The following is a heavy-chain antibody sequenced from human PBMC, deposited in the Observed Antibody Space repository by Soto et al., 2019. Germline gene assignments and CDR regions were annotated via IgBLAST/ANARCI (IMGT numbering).Heavy chain of an antibody. CDR3: VRQGIDYLHGLVDV. CDR1: SGPDRSHN. CDR2: AYYTGDT. V-gene: IGHV4-59*08. Sequence: QVQLQQSGPRLVKPSETLSLTCTVSSGPDRSHNWGWIRQPPGRGLEWIGYAYYTGDTAYNPSLRSRVALAAEPPTNDTSLTLSAVTAADTAVYYCVRQGIDYLHGLVDVWGQGTTVSVSS. D-gene: IGHD4-17*01. J-gene: IGHJ6*02.